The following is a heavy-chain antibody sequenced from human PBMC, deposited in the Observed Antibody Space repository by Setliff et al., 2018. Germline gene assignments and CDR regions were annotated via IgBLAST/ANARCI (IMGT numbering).Heavy chain of an antibody. D-gene: IGHD1-26*01. CDR3: ARKGISALSGAFDM. V-gene: IGHV4-4*07. CDR2: IYTSGST. Sequence: LSLTCTVSGGSISNYYWSWIRQPAGKGLEWIGRIYTSGSTNYNPSLKSRVTMSVDTSKNQFSLRLSSVTAADTAVYYCARKGISALSGAFDMWGQGTMVTVSS. J-gene: IGHJ3*02. CDR1: GGSISNYY.